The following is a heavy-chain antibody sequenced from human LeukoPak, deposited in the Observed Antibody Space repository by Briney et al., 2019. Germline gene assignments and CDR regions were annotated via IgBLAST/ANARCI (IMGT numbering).Heavy chain of an antibody. D-gene: IGHD2-15*01. Sequence: PGGSLRLSCAASGFNFSSYWMHWVRQAPGKGLVWVSRINSDGSSTSYADSVKGRFTISRDNAKNTLYLQMNSLRAEDTAVYYCARVRGYCSGGSCYRDLAFDIWGQGTMVTVSS. J-gene: IGHJ3*02. CDR2: INSDGSST. CDR1: GFNFSSYW. CDR3: ARVRGYCSGGSCYRDLAFDI. V-gene: IGHV3-74*01.